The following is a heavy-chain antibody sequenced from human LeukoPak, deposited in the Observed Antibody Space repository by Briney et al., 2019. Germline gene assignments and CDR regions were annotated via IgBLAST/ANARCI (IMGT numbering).Heavy chain of an antibody. Sequence: GASVKVSCKASGFTFTSFYMHWVRQAPGQGLEWMGIINPSGHTTDYAQKFQGRVTMTRDTSISTAYMELSRLRSDDTAVYYCARDHVDDIPDIVVVPAADFDYWGQGTLVTVSS. J-gene: IGHJ4*02. CDR3: ARDHVDDIPDIVVVPAADFDY. CDR1: GFTFTSFY. V-gene: IGHV1-46*01. CDR2: INPSGHTT. D-gene: IGHD2-2*01.